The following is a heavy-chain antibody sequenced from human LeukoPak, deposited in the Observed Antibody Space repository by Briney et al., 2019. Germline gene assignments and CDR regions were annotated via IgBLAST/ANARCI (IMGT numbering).Heavy chain of an antibody. Sequence: GGTLRLSCAASGFTFSSYGMSWVRQAPGKGLEWVSGISGSGGSTYYADSVKGRFTISRDNSKNTLYLQMNSLRAEDTAVYYCAKEAGLRYFDWLLQQIDYWGQGTLVTVSS. CDR2: ISGSGGST. CDR3: AKEAGLRYFDWLLQQIDY. D-gene: IGHD3-9*01. CDR1: GFTFSSYG. J-gene: IGHJ4*02. V-gene: IGHV3-23*01.